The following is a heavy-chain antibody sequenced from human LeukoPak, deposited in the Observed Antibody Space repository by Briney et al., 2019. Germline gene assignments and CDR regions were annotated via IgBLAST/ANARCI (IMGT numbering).Heavy chain of an antibody. CDR1: GFTFSSYG. D-gene: IGHD5-12*01. CDR3: ARSTSGSGYDIDY. Sequence: PGGSLRLSCAASGFTFSSYGMHWVRQAPGKGREWVAIIWYDGGNEYYADSVKGRFTISRDNSKNTLYLQVNSLRAEDTAVYYCARSTSGSGYDIDYWGQGTLVTVSS. V-gene: IGHV3-33*01. CDR2: IWYDGGNE. J-gene: IGHJ4*02.